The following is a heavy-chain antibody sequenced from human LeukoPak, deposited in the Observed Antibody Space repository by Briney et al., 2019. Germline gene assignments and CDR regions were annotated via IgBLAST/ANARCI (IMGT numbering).Heavy chain of an antibody. D-gene: IGHD5-12*01. CDR1: GFTFSSYS. CDR3: ARDAGNSGYGCDL. CDR2: ISSSSSYI. J-gene: IGHJ5*02. V-gene: IGHV3-21*01. Sequence: GGSLRLSCAASGFTFSSYSMNWVRQAPGKGLEWVSSISSSSSYIYYADSVKGRFTISRDNAKNSLYLQMNSLRAEDTAGYYCARDAGNSGYGCDLWGQGTLVTVSS.